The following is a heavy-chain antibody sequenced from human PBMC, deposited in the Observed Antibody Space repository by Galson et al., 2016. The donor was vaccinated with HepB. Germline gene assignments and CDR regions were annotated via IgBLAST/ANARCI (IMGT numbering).Heavy chain of an antibody. CDR3: AKERLVRRIFDH. CDR1: GFVFSNFG. Sequence: FLRLSCAASGFVFSNFGLSWVRQAPGKGLEWVASISTRRTTYYSDSVQGRFTISRDNSNNTLYLQMNGLRAEDPAVYYCAKERLVRRIFDHWGQGTLLTVSS. CDR2: ISTRRTT. J-gene: IGHJ4*02. V-gene: IGHV3-23*01. D-gene: IGHD1-1*01.